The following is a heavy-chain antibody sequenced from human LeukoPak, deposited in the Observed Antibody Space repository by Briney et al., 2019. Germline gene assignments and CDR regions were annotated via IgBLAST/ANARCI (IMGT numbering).Heavy chain of an antibody. J-gene: IGHJ6*03. D-gene: IGHD2-2*01. CDR2: ISSNGGST. V-gene: IGHV3-64*01. CDR3: ARGAIGYCSSTSCYVYYYYYYMDV. CDR1: GFTFSSYA. Sequence: PGGSLRLSCAASGFTFSSYAMHWVRQAPGKGLEYVSAISSNGGSTYYANSVKGRFTISRDNSKNTLYLQMGSLRAEDMAVYYCARGAIGYCSSTSCYVYYYYYYMDVWGEGTTVTVSS.